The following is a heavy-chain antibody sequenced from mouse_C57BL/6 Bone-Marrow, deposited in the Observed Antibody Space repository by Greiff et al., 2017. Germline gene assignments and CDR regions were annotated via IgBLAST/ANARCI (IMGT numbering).Heavy chain of an antibody. V-gene: IGHV1-15*01. CDR1: GYTFTDYE. D-gene: IGHD3-3*01. J-gene: IGHJ3*01. CDR2: IDPETGGT. CDR3: ARGGGTAWFAY. Sequence: QVQLQQSGAELVRPGASVTLSCKASGYTFTDYEMHWVKQTPVHGLAWIGAIDPETGGTASNQKFKGKAILTADKSSSTAYMQLSSLTSEDSAVYFCARGGGTAWFAYWGQGTLVTVSA.